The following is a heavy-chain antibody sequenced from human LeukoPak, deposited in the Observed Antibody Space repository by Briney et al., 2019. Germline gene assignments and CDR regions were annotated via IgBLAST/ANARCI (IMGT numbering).Heavy chain of an antibody. Sequence: PGGSLRLSCAASGFTFSSFTMHWVRQAPGKGLEWVALIFYDGSNEYYRNSVKGRLTIPRDNSNNTLYMQVNSQRAAHTALYDSARLRPVVIPLFDYWGQGTLVTVSS. CDR1: GFTFSSFT. CDR2: IFYDGSNE. J-gene: IGHJ4*02. CDR3: ARLRPVVIPLFDY. V-gene: IGHV3-30*04. D-gene: IGHD2-15*01.